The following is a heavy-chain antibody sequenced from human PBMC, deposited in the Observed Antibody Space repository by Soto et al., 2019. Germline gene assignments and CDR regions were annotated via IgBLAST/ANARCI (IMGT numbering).Heavy chain of an antibody. CDR2: ISAYNGNT. CDR3: ARILWWTMVRGVIHEIDY. CDR1: GYTFTSYG. D-gene: IGHD3-10*01. Sequence: QVQLVQSGAEVKKPGASVKVSCKASGYTFTSYGISWVRQAPGQGLEWMGWISAYNGNTKDAQKLQGRVTMTTDTSTSRAYMELRSLRSDDTAVYYCARILWWTMVRGVIHEIDYWGQGTLVTVSS. J-gene: IGHJ4*02. V-gene: IGHV1-18*01.